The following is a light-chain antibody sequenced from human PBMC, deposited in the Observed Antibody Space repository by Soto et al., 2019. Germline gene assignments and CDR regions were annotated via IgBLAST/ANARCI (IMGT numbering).Light chain of an antibody. CDR1: QSFSSN. V-gene: IGKV3-15*01. Sequence: IVVTQSPPTLSVSTGERATLSCRASQSFSSNLAWYQQKPGQAPRLLIYGASTRATGIPARFSGSGSGTEFTLTISSLQSEDFAVYYCQQYNNWPRTFGQGTNV. CDR3: QQYNNWPRT. CDR2: GAS. J-gene: IGKJ1*01.